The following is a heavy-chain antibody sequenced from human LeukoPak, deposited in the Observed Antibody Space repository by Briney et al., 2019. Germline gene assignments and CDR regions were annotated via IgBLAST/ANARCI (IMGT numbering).Heavy chain of an antibody. CDR2: IYPGDSDT. J-gene: IGHJ3*02. CDR1: GYSYTSYW. Sequence: GESLKLSGKGSGYSYTSYWIGWARQMPGKGLEWMGIIYPGDSDTRYSPSFQGQVTISAHKSISTAYLQWSSLKASDTAMYYCARSPLWFGEPDAFDIWGQGTMVTVSS. CDR3: ARSPLWFGEPDAFDI. D-gene: IGHD3-10*01. V-gene: IGHV5-51*01.